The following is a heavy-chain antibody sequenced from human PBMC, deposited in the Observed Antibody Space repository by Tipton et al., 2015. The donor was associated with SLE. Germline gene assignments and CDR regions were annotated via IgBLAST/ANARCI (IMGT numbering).Heavy chain of an antibody. CDR3: ARVPYSSGWTRWAFDI. CDR1: GGSISSYY. J-gene: IGHJ3*02. Sequence: TLSLTCTVSGGSISSYYWSWIRQPPGKGLEWIGYIYYSGSTNYNPSLKSRVTISVDTSKNQFSLKLGSVTAADTAVYYCARVPYSSGWTRWAFDIWGQGTMVTVSS. D-gene: IGHD6-19*01. CDR2: IYYSGST. V-gene: IGHV4-59*12.